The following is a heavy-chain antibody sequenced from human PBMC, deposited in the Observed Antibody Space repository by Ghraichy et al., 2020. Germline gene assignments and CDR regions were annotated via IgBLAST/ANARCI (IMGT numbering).Heavy chain of an antibody. V-gene: IGHV3-30*18. CDR1: GFTFSSYG. J-gene: IGHJ4*02. CDR3: AKGGPDYYDSSIDY. Sequence: GGSLRLSCAASGFTFSSYGMHWVRQAPGKGLEWVAVISYDGSNKYYADSVKGRFTISRDNSKNTLYLQMNSLRAEDTAVYYCAKGGPDYYDSSIDYWGQGTLVTVSS. CDR2: ISYDGSNK. D-gene: IGHD3-22*01.